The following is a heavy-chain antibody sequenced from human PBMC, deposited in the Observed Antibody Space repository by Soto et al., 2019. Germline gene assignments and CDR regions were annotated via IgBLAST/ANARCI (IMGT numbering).Heavy chain of an antibody. Sequence: SETLSLTCTVAGGSISSYYWSWIRQPPGKGLEWIGYIYYSGSTNYNPSLKSRVTISVDTSKNQFSLKLSSVTAADTAVYYCASSEDYGDYSFDYWGQGTLVTVSS. CDR1: GGSISSYY. CDR3: ASSEDYGDYSFDY. CDR2: IYYSGST. V-gene: IGHV4-59*01. J-gene: IGHJ4*02. D-gene: IGHD4-17*01.